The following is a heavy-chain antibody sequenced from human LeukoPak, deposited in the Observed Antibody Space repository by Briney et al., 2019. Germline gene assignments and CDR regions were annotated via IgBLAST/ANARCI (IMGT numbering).Heavy chain of an antibody. J-gene: IGHJ4*02. CDR1: GFTFSSYN. V-gene: IGHV3-48*02. D-gene: IGHD6-19*01. Sequence: GGSLRLSCAASGFTFSSYNMNWVRQAPGMGLERVSFISSTGNTIYYADSVKGRFTISRDNAKNSLYLQMNSLRDEDTAVYYCAGELAVAGKTIFDSWGQGTLVTVSS. CDR2: ISSTGNTI. CDR3: AGELAVAGKTIFDS.